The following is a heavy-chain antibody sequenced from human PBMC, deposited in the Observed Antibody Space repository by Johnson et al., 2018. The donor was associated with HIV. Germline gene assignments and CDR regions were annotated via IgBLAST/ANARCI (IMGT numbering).Heavy chain of an antibody. D-gene: IGHD5-12*01. CDR2: ISYDGSNK. Sequence: QVQLVESGGGLIQPGGSLRLSCAASGFTVSSYAMHWVRQAPGKGLEWVAVISYDGSNKYYADSVKGRFTSYRDNSKNKLYLQMNSLRAEDTAVYYCAREGGGYDGKGAFDIWGQGTMVTVSS. V-gene: IGHV3-30-3*01. CDR3: AREGGGYDGKGAFDI. CDR1: GFTVSSYA. J-gene: IGHJ3*02.